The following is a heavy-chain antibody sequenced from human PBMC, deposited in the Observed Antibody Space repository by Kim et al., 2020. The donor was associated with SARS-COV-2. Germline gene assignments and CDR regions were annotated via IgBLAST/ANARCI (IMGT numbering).Heavy chain of an antibody. J-gene: IGHJ5*02. D-gene: IGHD4-4*01. CDR1: GFTFSSYA. Sequence: GGSLRLSCAASGFTFSSYAMSWVRQAPGKGLEWVSAISGSGGSTYYADSVKGRFTISRDNSKNTLYLQMNSLRAEDTAVYYCAKDYDSNYKGDWFDPWGQGTLVTVSS. CDR3: AKDYDSNYKGDWFDP. V-gene: IGHV3-23*01. CDR2: ISGSGGST.